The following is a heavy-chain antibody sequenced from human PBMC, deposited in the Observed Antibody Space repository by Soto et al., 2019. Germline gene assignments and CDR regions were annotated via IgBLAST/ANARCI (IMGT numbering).Heavy chain of an antibody. CDR3: ARDAQLLPRGY. CDR2: IIPILGIA. V-gene: IGHV1-69*08. Sequence: QVQLVQSGAEVKKPGSSVKVSCKASGGTFSSYTISWVRQAPGQGLEWMGRIIPILGIANYAQKFQGRVTITADKSTSTAYMELSSLRSEDTAVYYWARDAQLLPRGYWGQGTLVTVSS. D-gene: IGHD2-2*01. J-gene: IGHJ4*02. CDR1: GGTFSSYT.